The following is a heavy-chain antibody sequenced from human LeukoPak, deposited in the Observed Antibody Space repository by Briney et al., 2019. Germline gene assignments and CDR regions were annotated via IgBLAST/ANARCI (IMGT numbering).Heavy chain of an antibody. J-gene: IGHJ3*02. V-gene: IGHV3-48*01. CDR3: ARVDTMIVVDLDAFDI. CDR2: ISSSSSSTI. Sequence: GGSLRLSCAASGFTFSSYSMNWVRQAPGKGLEWVSYISSSSSSTIYYADSVKGRFTISRDNAKNSLYLQMNSLRAEDTAVYYCARVDTMIVVDLDAFDIWGQGTMVTVSS. CDR1: GFTFSSYS. D-gene: IGHD3-22*01.